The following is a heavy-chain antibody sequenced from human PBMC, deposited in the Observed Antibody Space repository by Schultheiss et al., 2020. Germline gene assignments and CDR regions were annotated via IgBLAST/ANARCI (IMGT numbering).Heavy chain of an antibody. D-gene: IGHD5-24*01. V-gene: IGHV3-30*18. CDR1: GFTFSSYG. Sequence: SLRLSCAASGFTFSSYGMHWVRQAPGKGLEWVAVISYDGSNKYYADSVKGRFTISRDNSKNTLYLQMNSLRAEDTAVYYCAKPPFAIMRWLQRRRIDYWGQGTLVTVSS. CDR2: ISYDGSNK. CDR3: AKPPFAIMRWLQRRRIDY. J-gene: IGHJ4*02.